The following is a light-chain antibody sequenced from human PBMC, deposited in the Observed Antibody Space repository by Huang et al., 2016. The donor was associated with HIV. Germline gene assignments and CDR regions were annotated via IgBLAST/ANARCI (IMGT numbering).Light chain of an antibody. CDR1: QSISSN. J-gene: IGKJ1*01. Sequence: ELVMTQSPATLSVSPGVRATLSCRASQSISSNLAWYQQKPGQAPRLLIYGASTRATGIPARFSCSGSGTEFTLTISSLQSEDFAVYYCQQYDNWPPWTFGQGTKVEIK. CDR2: GAS. V-gene: IGKV3-15*01. CDR3: QQYDNWPPWT.